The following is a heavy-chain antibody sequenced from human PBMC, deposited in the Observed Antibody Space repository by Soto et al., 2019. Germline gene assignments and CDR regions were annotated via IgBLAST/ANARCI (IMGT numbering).Heavy chain of an antibody. CDR3: AREFAYDFWSNHNWLDP. Sequence: GASVKVSCKASGYTFTSYYMHWVRQAPGQGLEWMGIINPSGGSTSYAQKFQGRVTMTRDTSTSTVYMELSSLRSEDTAVYYCAREFAYDFWSNHNWLDPWGQGTLVTVSS. V-gene: IGHV1-46*03. CDR2: INPSGGST. CDR1: GYTFTSYY. J-gene: IGHJ5*02. D-gene: IGHD3-3*01.